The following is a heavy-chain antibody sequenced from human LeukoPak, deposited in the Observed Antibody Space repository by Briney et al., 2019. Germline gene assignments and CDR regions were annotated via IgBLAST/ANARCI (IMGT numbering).Heavy chain of an antibody. J-gene: IGHJ4*02. Sequence: SETLSLTCTVSGGSISSYYWSSIRQPPGKGLEWIGYIYYSGSTNYNPSLKSRVTISVDTSKNQFSLKLSSVTAADTAVYYCARASSIAVAPLDYWGQGTLVTVSS. CDR2: IYYSGST. V-gene: IGHV4-59*01. D-gene: IGHD6-19*01. CDR1: GGSISSYY. CDR3: ARASSIAVAPLDY.